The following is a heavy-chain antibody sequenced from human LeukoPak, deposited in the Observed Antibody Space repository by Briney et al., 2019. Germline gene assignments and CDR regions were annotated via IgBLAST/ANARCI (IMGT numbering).Heavy chain of an antibody. Sequence: GGSLRLSCAASGFTFSSYWMSWVRQAPGKGLEWVSFITTDSTKYYTDSVKGRFTISRDNAKNSLYLQMNSLRAEDTAVYYCARDNELGYWGQGTLVTVSS. V-gene: IGHV3-48*04. CDR1: GFTFSSYW. D-gene: IGHD3-16*01. CDR2: ITTDSTK. CDR3: ARDNELGY. J-gene: IGHJ4*02.